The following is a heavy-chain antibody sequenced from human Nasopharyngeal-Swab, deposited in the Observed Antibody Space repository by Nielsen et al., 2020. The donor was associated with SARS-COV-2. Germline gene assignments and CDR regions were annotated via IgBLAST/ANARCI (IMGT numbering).Heavy chain of an antibody. D-gene: IGHD6-19*01. Sequence: WIRQPPGKGLEWIGYIYYSGSTNYNPSLRSRVTISVDTSKNQFSLKLSSVTAADTAVYYCARDMGESSGWPDPFDYWGQGTLGTVSS. V-gene: IGHV4-59*01. J-gene: IGHJ4*02. CDR2: IYYSGST. CDR3: ARDMGESSGWPDPFDY.